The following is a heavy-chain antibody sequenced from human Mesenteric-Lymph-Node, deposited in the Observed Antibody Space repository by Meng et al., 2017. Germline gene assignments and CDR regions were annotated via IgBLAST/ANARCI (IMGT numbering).Heavy chain of an antibody. CDR1: GGTFSSYA. D-gene: IGHD5-18*01. V-gene: IGHV1-69*13. Sequence: SVKVSCKASGGTFSSYAISWVRQAPGQGLEWMGGIIPIFGTANYAQKFQGRVTITADESTSTAYMELSSLRSEDTAVYYCATDRRYKNLFSKSDALDVWGQGTVVTVSS. CDR2: IIPIFGTA. CDR3: ATDRRYKNLFSKSDALDV. J-gene: IGHJ3*01.